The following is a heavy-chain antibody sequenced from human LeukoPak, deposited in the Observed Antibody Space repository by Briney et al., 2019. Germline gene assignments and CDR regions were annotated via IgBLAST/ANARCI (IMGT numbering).Heavy chain of an antibody. D-gene: IGHD4-17*01. CDR1: GYTFTSYG. J-gene: IGHJ4*02. CDR2: ISAYNGNT. V-gene: IGHV1-18*01. Sequence: WASVKVSCKASGYTFTSYGISWVRQAPGQGLEWMGWISAYNGNTNYAQKLQGRVTMTTDTSTSTAYMELRSLRSDDTAVYYCAREPYDYGDFCFDYWGQGTLVTVSS. CDR3: AREPYDYGDFCFDY.